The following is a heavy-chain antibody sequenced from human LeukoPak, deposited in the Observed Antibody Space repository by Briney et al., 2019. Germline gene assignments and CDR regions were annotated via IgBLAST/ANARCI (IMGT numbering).Heavy chain of an antibody. V-gene: IGHV3-21*01. Sequence: KPGGSLRLSCAASGFTFSSYSMNWVRQAPGKGLEWVSSISSSSSYIYYADSVKGRFTISRDNAKNSLYLQMNSLRAEDTAVYYCARVGGQLWLFPTNFDYWGQGTLVTVSS. CDR2: ISSSSSYI. CDR1: GFTFSSYS. CDR3: ARVGGQLWLFPTNFDY. J-gene: IGHJ4*02. D-gene: IGHD5-18*01.